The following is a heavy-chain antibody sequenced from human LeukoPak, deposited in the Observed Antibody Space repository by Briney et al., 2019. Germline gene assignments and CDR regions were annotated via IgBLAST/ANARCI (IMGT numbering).Heavy chain of an antibody. CDR3: ARESRNTVTYFFDY. CDR2: IYSGGTI. J-gene: IGHJ4*02. D-gene: IGHD4-17*01. Sequence: PGGSLRLSCAASGFTVSSNFVSWVRQAPGKGLEWVSIIYSGGTIYYADSVKGRFTISRDTSKNTVYLQMNSLRVEDTAVYYCARESRNTVTYFFDYWGQGTLVTVSS. V-gene: IGHV3-53*01. CDR1: GFTVSSNF.